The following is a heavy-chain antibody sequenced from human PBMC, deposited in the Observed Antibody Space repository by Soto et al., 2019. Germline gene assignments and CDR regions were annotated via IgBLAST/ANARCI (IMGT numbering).Heavy chain of an antibody. CDR2: IYYSGST. D-gene: IGHD2-8*02. CDR1: GGSISNYY. V-gene: IGHV4-59*12. J-gene: IGHJ4*02. Sequence: LSLTCTVSGGSISNYYWSWIRHPPGKKLEWIGYIYYSGSTNYNPSLKSRVTISVDTSKNQFSLKLTSVTAADTAVYYCARDKITGLFDYWGQGTLVTVSS. CDR3: ARDKITGLFDY.